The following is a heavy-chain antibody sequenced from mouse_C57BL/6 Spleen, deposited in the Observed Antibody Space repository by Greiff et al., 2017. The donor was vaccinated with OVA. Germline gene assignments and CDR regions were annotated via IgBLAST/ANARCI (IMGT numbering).Heavy chain of an antibody. Sequence: VQLQQPGAELVRPGSSVKLSCKASGYTFTSYWMHWVKQRPIQGLEWIGNIDPSDSETHYNQKFKDKATLTVDKSSSTAYMQLSSLTSEDSAVYYCARLYGSSSHDYWGQGTTLTVSS. CDR3: ARLYGSSSHDY. D-gene: IGHD1-1*01. CDR1: GYTFTSYW. J-gene: IGHJ2*01. V-gene: IGHV1-52*01. CDR2: IDPSDSET.